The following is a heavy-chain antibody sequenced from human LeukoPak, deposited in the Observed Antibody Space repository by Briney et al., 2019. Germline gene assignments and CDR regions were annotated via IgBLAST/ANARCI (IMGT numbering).Heavy chain of an antibody. D-gene: IGHD5-18*01. J-gene: IGHJ4*02. V-gene: IGHV3-7*01. CDR3: ASGRGYSPY. Sequence: GGSLRLSCAASGFTFSSYWMSWVRQAPGKGLEWVANIKQDGSEKYYVDSVRGRFTISRDNARNSLYLQMNSLRAEDTAVYYCASGRGYSPYWGQGTLVTVSS. CDR2: IKQDGSEK. CDR1: GFTFSSYW.